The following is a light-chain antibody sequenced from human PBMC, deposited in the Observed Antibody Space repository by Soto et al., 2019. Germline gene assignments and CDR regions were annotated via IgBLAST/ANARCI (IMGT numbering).Light chain of an antibody. V-gene: IGKV3-20*01. CDR1: QSVTINY. Sequence: EIVLTQSPGTLSLSPGERATLSCRASQSVTINYLAWYQQKPGQAPRLLIYGAFTRATGIPDRFIGSGSGTDFTLTISRLEPEDFAVYFCQQYGSSPFTFGPGTKVDIK. J-gene: IGKJ3*01. CDR3: QQYGSSPFT. CDR2: GAF.